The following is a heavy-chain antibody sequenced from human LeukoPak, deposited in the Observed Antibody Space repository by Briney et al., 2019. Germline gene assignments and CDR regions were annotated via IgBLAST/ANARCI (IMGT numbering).Heavy chain of an antibody. CDR3: ARGGAQLWFSSDDY. CDR1: GYTFTNYF. V-gene: IGHV1-46*01. CDR2: IDPSGGGT. J-gene: IGHJ4*02. Sequence: GASVKVSCKASGYTFTNYFIHWVRHAPGQGLEWMGIIDPSGGGTTYAQKFQGRVTMTRDTSTSTVYMDLSSLRSGDTAVYYCARGGAQLWFSSDDYWGQGTLVTVSS. D-gene: IGHD5-18*01.